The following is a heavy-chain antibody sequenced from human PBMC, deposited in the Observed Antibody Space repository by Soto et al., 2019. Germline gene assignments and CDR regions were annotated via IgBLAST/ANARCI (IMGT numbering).Heavy chain of an antibody. V-gene: IGHV1-69*02. CDR2: IIPILGIA. Sequence: SVKVSCKASGGTFSSYTISWVRQAPGQGLEWMGRIIPILGIANYAQKFQGRVTITADKSTSTAYMELSSLRSEDTAVYYCARVKGAMVRYYYYYGMDVWGQGTTVTVSS. J-gene: IGHJ6*02. CDR1: GGTFSSYT. CDR3: ARVKGAMVRYYYYYGMDV. D-gene: IGHD5-18*01.